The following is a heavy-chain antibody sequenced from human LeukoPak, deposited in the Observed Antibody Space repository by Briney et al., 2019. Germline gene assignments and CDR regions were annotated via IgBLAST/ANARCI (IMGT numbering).Heavy chain of an antibody. Sequence: GGSLRLSCAASGFTLSSNWMSWVRQAPGKGLECLANIKQDGSEIHYVDSVKGRFTISRDNAKNSLYLQMNSLRVEDTAVYYCARVDSGYSGYFQDWGQGTLVTVSS. D-gene: IGHD3-22*01. V-gene: IGHV3-7*05. CDR2: IKQDGSEI. CDR3: ARVDSGYSGYFQD. J-gene: IGHJ1*01. CDR1: GFTLSSNW.